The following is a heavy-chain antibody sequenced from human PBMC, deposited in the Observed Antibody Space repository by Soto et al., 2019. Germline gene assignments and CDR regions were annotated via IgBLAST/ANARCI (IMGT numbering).Heavy chain of an antibody. CDR2: IYYSGST. Sequence: SETLSLTCTASGGSISSSSYYWGWIRQPPGKGLEWIGSIYYSGSTYYNPSLKSRVTISVDTSKNQFSLKLSSVTAADTAVYYCARLSYYDSKDDWGQGTLVTVSS. CDR1: GGSISSSSYY. CDR3: ARLSYYDSKDD. J-gene: IGHJ4*02. D-gene: IGHD3-22*01. V-gene: IGHV4-39*01.